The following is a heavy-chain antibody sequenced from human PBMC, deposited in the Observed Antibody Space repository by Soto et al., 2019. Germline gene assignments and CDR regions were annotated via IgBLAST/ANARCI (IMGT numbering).Heavy chain of an antibody. CDR1: GFTFTSSA. V-gene: IGHV1-58*01. Sequence: SVKVSCKASGFTFTSSAVQWVRQARGQRLEWIGWIVVGSGNTNYAQKFQERVTITRDMSTSTAYMELSSLRSEDTAVYYCAADLLTETYYFDYWGQGTLVTVSS. J-gene: IGHJ4*02. CDR3: AADLLTETYYFDY. D-gene: IGHD3-9*01. CDR2: IVVGSGNT.